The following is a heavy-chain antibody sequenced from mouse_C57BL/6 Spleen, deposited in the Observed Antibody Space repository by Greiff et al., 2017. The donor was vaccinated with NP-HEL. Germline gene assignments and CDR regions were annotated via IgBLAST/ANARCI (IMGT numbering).Heavy chain of an antibody. CDR3: TTRLGLAY. Sequence: EVKLMESGAELVRPGASVKLSCTASGFNIKDDYMHWVKQRPEQGLEWIGWIDPENGDTEYASKFQGKATITADTSSNTAYLQLSSLTSEDTAVYYCTTRLGLAYWGQGTLVTVSA. J-gene: IGHJ3*01. CDR2: IDPENGDT. D-gene: IGHD4-1*01. CDR1: GFNIKDDY. V-gene: IGHV14-4*01.